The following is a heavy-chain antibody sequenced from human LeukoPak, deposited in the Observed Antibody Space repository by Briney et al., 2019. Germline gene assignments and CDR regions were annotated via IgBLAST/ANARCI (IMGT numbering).Heavy chain of an antibody. CDR3: ARHPYGDYCSGGSCPSDY. Sequence: SETLSLTCSVSGGSIISRPDYWGWIRQPPRKGLEWIGSINDNGATFYNPSLKSRVTISVDTSKNQFSLKLSSVTAADTAVYYCARHPYGDYCSGGSCPSDYWGQGTLVTVSS. CDR1: GGSIISRPDY. D-gene: IGHD2-15*01. J-gene: IGHJ4*02. CDR2: INDNGAT. V-gene: IGHV4-39*01.